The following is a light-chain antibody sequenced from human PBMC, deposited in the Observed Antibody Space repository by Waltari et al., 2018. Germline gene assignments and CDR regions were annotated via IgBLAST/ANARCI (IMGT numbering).Light chain of an antibody. Sequence: TQDPAVSVALGQTVSLTCQGDSLRSYYASWYRQRPGQAPVLVMYDKNSLPSGVPDRFSASTSDNTASLTITGAQAEDEAYYYCHSRDVSGVGGTFGGGTKLTVL. CDR3: HSRDVSGVGGT. J-gene: IGLJ2*01. V-gene: IGLV3-19*01. CDR1: SLRSYY. CDR2: DKN.